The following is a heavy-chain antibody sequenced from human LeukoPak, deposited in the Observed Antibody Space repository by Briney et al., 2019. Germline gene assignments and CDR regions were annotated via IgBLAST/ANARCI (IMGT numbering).Heavy chain of an antibody. CDR1: GYTFTSHG. J-gene: IGHJ4*02. CDR3: ARGTYYYDSSGYTEGDY. V-gene: IGHV1-18*01. Sequence: ASVKVSCKASGYTFTSHGITWVRQAPGQGLEWMGWISVYNGNTNYAQKVQARVTMTTDTSTSTAYMELRSLRSDDTAVYYCARGTYYYDSSGYTEGDYWGQGTLVTVSS. CDR2: ISVYNGNT. D-gene: IGHD3-22*01.